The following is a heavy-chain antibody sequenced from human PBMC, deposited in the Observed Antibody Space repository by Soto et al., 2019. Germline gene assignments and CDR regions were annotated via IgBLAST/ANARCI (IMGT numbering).Heavy chain of an antibody. CDR1: GGSISISNW. D-gene: IGHD3-22*01. CDR3: ARSPESSGYYHRWYYCGMDV. J-gene: IGHJ6*02. V-gene: IGHV4-4*02. CDR2: IYHSGST. Sequence: KPSETLSLTFAFSGGSISISNWWSWVRQPPGKGLEWIGEIYHSGSTNYNPSLKSRVTISVDKSKNQFSLKLSSVTAADTAVYYCARSPESSGYYHRWYYCGMDVWGQGPTVTVS.